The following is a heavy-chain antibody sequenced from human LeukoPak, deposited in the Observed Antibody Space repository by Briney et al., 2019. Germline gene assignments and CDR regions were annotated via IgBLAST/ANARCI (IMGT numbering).Heavy chain of an antibody. CDR2: ISWDGGST. D-gene: IGHD6-13*01. CDR3: AKDSEAAAGTSYMDV. J-gene: IGHJ6*03. CDR1: GFTFDDYA. V-gene: IGHV3-43D*03. Sequence: GGSLRLSCAASGFTFDDYAMHWVRQAPGKGLEWVSLISWDGGSTYYADSVKGRFTISRDNSKNSLYLQMNSLRAEDTALYYCAKDSEAAAGTSYMDVWGKGTTVTVSS.